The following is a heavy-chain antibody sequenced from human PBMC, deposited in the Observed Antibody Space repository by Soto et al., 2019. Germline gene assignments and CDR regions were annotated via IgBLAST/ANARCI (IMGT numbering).Heavy chain of an antibody. CDR2: IGGGDATT. J-gene: IGHJ4*02. CDR3: ARGRGVGGWSHFEY. D-gene: IGHD6-19*01. Sequence: EVQLLESGGGLVQPGGSLRLSCAASGFTFSSFVMTWVRQAPGKGLQWVSNIGGGDATTYYADSVQGRFTVSRDNSKDTLYLQMNSLRVDDTAVYYCARGRGVGGWSHFEYWGQGTLVTVSS. V-gene: IGHV3-23*01. CDR1: GFTFSSFV.